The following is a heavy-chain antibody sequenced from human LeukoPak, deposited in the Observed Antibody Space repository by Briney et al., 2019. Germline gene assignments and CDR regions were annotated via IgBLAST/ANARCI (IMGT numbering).Heavy chain of an antibody. CDR3: ARVYGDFSIPPYYFDY. CDR2: MLYSGST. J-gene: IGHJ4*02. CDR1: GASISNYY. D-gene: IGHD4-17*01. Sequence: SETLSLTCTVSGASISNYYWSWIRQSPGKGLEWIGYMLYSGSTNQNPSLRSRVTISVDTSKNQFSLKLSSVTAADTAVYYCARVYGDFSIPPYYFDYWGQGTLVTVSS. V-gene: IGHV4-59*01.